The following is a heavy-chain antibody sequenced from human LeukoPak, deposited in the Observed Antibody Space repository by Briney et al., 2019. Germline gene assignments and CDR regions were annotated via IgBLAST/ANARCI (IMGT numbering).Heavy chain of an antibody. CDR1: GCTFSSYA. J-gene: IGHJ4*02. CDR2: ISYDGSNK. V-gene: IGHV3-30-3*01. Sequence: GGSLRLSCAASGCTFSSYAIHWVRQAPGKGLEWVAVISYDGSNKYYADSVKGRFTISRDNSKNTLYLQRNSLRAEDTAVYYCARDAGYSGYEPRHFDYWGQGTLVTVSS. D-gene: IGHD5-12*01. CDR3: ARDAGYSGYEPRHFDY.